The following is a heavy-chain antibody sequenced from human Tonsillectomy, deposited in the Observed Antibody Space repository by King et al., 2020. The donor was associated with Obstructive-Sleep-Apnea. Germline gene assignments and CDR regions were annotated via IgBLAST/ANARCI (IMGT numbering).Heavy chain of an antibody. Sequence: VQLVESGGGVVQPGRSLRLSCAASGFTFSSYAMHWVRQAPGKGLEWVAVISYDGSNKYYADSEKGRFTISRDNSKNTLYLQMNSLRAEDTAVYYCARDAYRYDSSGYYYNYFDYWGQGTLVTVSS. V-gene: IGHV3-30-3*01. CDR2: ISYDGSNK. CDR3: ARDAYRYDSSGYYYNYFDY. CDR1: GFTFSSYA. J-gene: IGHJ4*02. D-gene: IGHD3-22*01.